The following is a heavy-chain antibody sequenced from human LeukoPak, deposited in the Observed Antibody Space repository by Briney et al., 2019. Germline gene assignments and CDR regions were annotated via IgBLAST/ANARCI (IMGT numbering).Heavy chain of an antibody. V-gene: IGHV4-59*01. Sequence: PSETLSLTCTVSGGSISSYYWSWIRQPPGKGLEWIGYIYYSGSTNYNPSLKSRVTISVDTSKNQFSLKLSSVTAADTAVYYCARGSYSSGWYPTEYYFDYWGQGTLVTVSS. CDR1: GGSISSYY. CDR2: IYYSGST. CDR3: ARGSYSSGWYPTEYYFDY. J-gene: IGHJ4*02. D-gene: IGHD6-19*01.